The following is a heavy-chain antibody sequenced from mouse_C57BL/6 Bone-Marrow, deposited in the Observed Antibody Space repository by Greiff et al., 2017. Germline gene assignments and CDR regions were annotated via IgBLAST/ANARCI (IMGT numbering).Heavy chain of an antibody. CDR3: ARYYCSSYCYFDV. CDR2: IKPSSGYT. J-gene: IGHJ1*03. V-gene: IGHV1-4*01. D-gene: IGHD1-1*01. CDR1: GYTFTSYT. Sequence: QVQLQQSGAELARPAASVKMSCNASGYTFTSYTLHWVKQRPGQGLEWMGYIKPSSGYTKYSQKFKNNATLTAAKSSSTAYMQLSSLTSEDSAVYYCARYYCSSYCYFDVWGTGTTVTVSS.